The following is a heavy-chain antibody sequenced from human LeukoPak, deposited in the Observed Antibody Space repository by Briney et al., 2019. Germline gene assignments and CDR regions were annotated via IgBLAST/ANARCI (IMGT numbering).Heavy chain of an antibody. D-gene: IGHD3-10*01. V-gene: IGHV4-39*07. CDR3: ARGPMVRGVYYYYYMDV. Sequence: ASETLSLTCTVSGGSISSSSYYWGWIRQPPGKGLEWIGSIYYSVSTYDNPSLKSRVTISVDTSKNQFSLKLSSVTAADTAVYYCARGPMVRGVYYYYYMDVWGKGTTVTVSS. J-gene: IGHJ6*03. CDR2: IYYSVST. CDR1: GGSISSSSYY.